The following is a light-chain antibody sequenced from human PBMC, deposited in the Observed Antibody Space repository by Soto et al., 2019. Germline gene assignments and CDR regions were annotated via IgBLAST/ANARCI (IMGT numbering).Light chain of an antibody. J-gene: IGKJ4*01. Sequence: DIQMTQSPSTLSASVGDRVTITCRASQSINSWLAWYQQKPGKAPNLLIFKASSLESGVPSRFGGSGSGTEFTLTISSLQPDDFATYYCQQYNSYSLTFGGGTKVEIK. CDR2: KAS. V-gene: IGKV1-5*03. CDR3: QQYNSYSLT. CDR1: QSINSW.